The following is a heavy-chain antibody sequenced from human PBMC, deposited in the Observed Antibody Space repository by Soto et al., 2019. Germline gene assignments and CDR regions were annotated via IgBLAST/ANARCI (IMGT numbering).Heavy chain of an antibody. D-gene: IGHD6-13*01. CDR2: IKEDGSEK. Sequence: GGSLRLSCAASGFAFSNYWMDWVRQAPGKGLEWVGNIKEDGSEKYYGDSVKGRFTISRDNAKNSLYLQMNSLRADDTAVYYCARNTVSAAGADYYGLDVWGQGTTVTVSS. J-gene: IGHJ6*02. CDR1: GFAFSNYW. V-gene: IGHV3-7*03. CDR3: ARNTVSAAGADYYGLDV.